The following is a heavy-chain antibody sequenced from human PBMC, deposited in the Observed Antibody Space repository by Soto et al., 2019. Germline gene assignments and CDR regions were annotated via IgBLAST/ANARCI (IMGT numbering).Heavy chain of an antibody. J-gene: IGHJ3*02. Sequence: ASVKVSCRASGCTVSSYTISWVRQSPGQGLEWLGRIIPTLSTANYAQKFQGRVTITADKSTSTDYMEVSSLRSEDTAVYYCARFARSLDIWGKGTMVPVSS. CDR3: ARFARSLDI. D-gene: IGHD3-16*01. CDR2: IIPTLSTA. CDR1: GCTVSSYT. V-gene: IGHV1-69*08.